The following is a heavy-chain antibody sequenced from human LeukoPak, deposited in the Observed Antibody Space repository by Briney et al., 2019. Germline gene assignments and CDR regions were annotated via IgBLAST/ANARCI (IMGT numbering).Heavy chain of an antibody. CDR2: IYTSGST. J-gene: IGHJ4*02. CDR3: ARDSPPAYCSSGSCYFDS. D-gene: IGHD2-15*01. CDR1: GGSISSKSYY. V-gene: IGHV4-61*02. Sequence: SETLSLTCTVSGGSISSKSYYWSWIRQPAGKGLEWIGRIYTSGSTDYNPSLKSRVTISGDTSKNEFSLILSSLTAADTAVYYCARDSPPAYCSSGSCYFDSWGQGTLVTVSS.